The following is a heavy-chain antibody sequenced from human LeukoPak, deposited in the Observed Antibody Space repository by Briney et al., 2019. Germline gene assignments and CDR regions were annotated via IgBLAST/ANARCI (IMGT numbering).Heavy chain of an antibody. CDR1: GFTFSSYA. J-gene: IGHJ3*02. CDR2: ISYDGSNK. Sequence: GRSLRLSCAASGFTFSSYAMHWVRQAPGKGLEWVAVISYDGSNKYCADSVKGRFTISRDNSKNTLYLQMNSLRAEDTAVYYCARGLEYAPKLMDAFDIWGQGTMVTVSS. V-gene: IGHV3-30-3*01. D-gene: IGHD3-16*01. CDR3: ARGLEYAPKLMDAFDI.